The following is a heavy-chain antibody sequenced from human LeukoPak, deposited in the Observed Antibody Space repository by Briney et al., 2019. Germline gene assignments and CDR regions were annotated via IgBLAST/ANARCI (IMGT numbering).Heavy chain of an antibody. V-gene: IGHV3-9*01. Sequence: GGSLRLSCAASGFTFDDYAMHWVRQAPGKGLEWVSGISWNSGSIGYADSVKGRFTISRDNAKNSLYLQMNSLRAEDTALYYCAKETNIAVAGTVGGPLDYWGQGTLVTVSS. J-gene: IGHJ4*02. CDR1: GFTFDDYA. CDR2: ISWNSGSI. D-gene: IGHD6-19*01. CDR3: AKETNIAVAGTVGGPLDY.